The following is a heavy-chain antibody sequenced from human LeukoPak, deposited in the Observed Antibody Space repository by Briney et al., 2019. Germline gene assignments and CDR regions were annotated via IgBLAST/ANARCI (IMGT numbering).Heavy chain of an antibody. V-gene: IGHV3-64D*06. CDR2: ISSNGGST. CDR3: VKDGYGSGSYYFLDF. J-gene: IGHJ4*02. D-gene: IGHD3-10*01. CDR1: GFTFSRYA. Sequence: PGGSLRLSCSASGFTFSRYAMHWVRQAPGKGLEYVSSISSNGGSTYYADSVKGRFTISRDNSKNTLYLQMSSLRAEDTAVYYCVKDGYGSGSYYFLDFWGQGTLVTVSS.